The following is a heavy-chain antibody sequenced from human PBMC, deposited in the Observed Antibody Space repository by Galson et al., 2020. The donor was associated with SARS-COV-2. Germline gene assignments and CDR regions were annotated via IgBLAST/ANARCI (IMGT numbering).Heavy chain of an antibody. CDR1: GFTFSNYV. CDR3: ARGGEWELPYYFDY. V-gene: IGHV3-30*04. CDR2: ISSDGSNS. D-gene: IGHD1-26*01. Sequence: GESLKISCAASGFTFSNYVMHWVRQAPGKGPEWVTVISSDGSNSFYADSLKGRFTISRDNSKSTLYLQMNSLRAEDTAVYYCARGGEWELPYYFDYWGQGTLVTVSS. J-gene: IGHJ4*02.